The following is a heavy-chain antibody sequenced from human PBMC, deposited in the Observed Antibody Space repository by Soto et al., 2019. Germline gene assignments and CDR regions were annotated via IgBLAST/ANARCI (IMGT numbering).Heavy chain of an antibody. V-gene: IGHV4-30-4*01. D-gene: IGHD1-26*01. CDR3: ARAWDF. J-gene: IGHJ1*01. CDR2: ISYSGSP. CDR1: GVSVSRDYQ. Sequence: SETLSLTCTVSGVSVSRDYQWIWIRQPPGKGLEWIGHISYSGSPYYHPSLRSRLSISVDTSKNQFSLKVKSVTAADTAVYYCARAWDFWGQGTLVTVYS.